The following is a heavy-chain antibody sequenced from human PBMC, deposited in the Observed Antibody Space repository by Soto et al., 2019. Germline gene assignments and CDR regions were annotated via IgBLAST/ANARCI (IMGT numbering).Heavy chain of an antibody. D-gene: IGHD1-26*01. CDR1: GFTFSSYA. V-gene: IGHV3-30-3*01. Sequence: PGGSLRLSCAASGFTFSSYAMHWVRQAPGKGLEWVAVISYDGSNKYYADSVKGRFTISRDNSKNTLYLQMNSLRAEDTAVYYCARDEEWELLNDDYYYYYGMDVWGQGTTVTVSS. J-gene: IGHJ6*02. CDR3: ARDEEWELLNDDYYYYYGMDV. CDR2: ISYDGSNK.